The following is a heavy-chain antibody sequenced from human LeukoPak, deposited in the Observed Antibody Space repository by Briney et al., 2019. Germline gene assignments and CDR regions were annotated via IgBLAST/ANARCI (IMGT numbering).Heavy chain of an antibody. J-gene: IGHJ4*02. Sequence: ASVKVSCKVSGYTLTELSMHWVRQAPGKGLEWMGGFDPEDGETIYAQKFQGRVTMTEDTSTDTAYMELSSLRSEDTAVYYCAKGVWFGDQPASDYWGQGTLVTVSS. V-gene: IGHV1-24*01. CDR3: AKGVWFGDQPASDY. CDR1: GYTLTELS. D-gene: IGHD3-10*01. CDR2: FDPEDGET.